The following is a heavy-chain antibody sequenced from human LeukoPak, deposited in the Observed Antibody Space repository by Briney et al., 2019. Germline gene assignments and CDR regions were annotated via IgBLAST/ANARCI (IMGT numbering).Heavy chain of an antibody. Sequence: ASVKVSCKASGYTFTGYCMHWVRQAPGQGLEWMGWINPNSGGTNYAQKFQGWVTMTRDTSISTAYMELSRLRSDDTAVYYCARDQGIAVAGHFDYWGQGTLVTVSS. V-gene: IGHV1-2*04. D-gene: IGHD6-19*01. CDR2: INPNSGGT. CDR3: ARDQGIAVAGHFDY. CDR1: GYTFTGYC. J-gene: IGHJ4*02.